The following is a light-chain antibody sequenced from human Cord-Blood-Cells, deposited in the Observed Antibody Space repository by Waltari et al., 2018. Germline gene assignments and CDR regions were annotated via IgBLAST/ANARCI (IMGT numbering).Light chain of an antibody. CDR2: NGS. Sequence: QSALTQPAAVSGSPGQSITISCTGTSSYVGGYNYVSWYQQNPGKAPKHMIYNGSNRPAVVSNRFSDSKSGNTASLTIAGLQAEDVADYYCSSYTSSSTGVFGGGTKLTVL. CDR1: SSYVGGYNY. CDR3: SSYTSSSTGV. V-gene: IGLV2-14*01. J-gene: IGLJ2*01.